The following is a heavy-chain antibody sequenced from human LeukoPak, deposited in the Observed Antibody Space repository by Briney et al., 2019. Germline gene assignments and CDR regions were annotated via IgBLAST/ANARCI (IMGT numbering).Heavy chain of an antibody. J-gene: IGHJ3*02. CDR1: GYTFTSYD. D-gene: IGHD1-26*01. CDR3: AISGSYQGDAFDI. V-gene: IGHV1-8*01. Sequence: ASVKVSCKASGYTFTSYDINWVRQATGQGLEWMGWMNPNSGNTGYAQKFQGRVTMTRNTSISTLYMDLSSLRSEDTAVYYCAISGSYQGDAFDIWGQGTMVTVSS. CDR2: MNPNSGNT.